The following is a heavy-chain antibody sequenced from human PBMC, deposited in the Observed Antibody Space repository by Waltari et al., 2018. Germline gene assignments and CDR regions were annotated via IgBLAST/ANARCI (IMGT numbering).Heavy chain of an antibody. CDR3: ARGKVSGVGTAIPYWYFDL. V-gene: IGHV1-69*01. Sequence: QVQLVQSGAEVKKPGSSVKVSCKASGGTFSSYAISWVRQAPGHGLEWMGGIIPSFRTANYAQEFQGLVTITADESTCTAYMELSSLRSEDTAVYYCARGKVSGVGTAIPYWYFDLWGRGTLVTVSS. CDR1: GGTFSSYA. D-gene: IGHD2-21*02. CDR2: IIPSFRTA. J-gene: IGHJ2*01.